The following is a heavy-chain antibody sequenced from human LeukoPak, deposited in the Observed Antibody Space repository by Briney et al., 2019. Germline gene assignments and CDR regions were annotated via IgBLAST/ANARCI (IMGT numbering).Heavy chain of an antibody. CDR2: ISGSGAST. J-gene: IGHJ4*02. CDR3: AKLPSSTWYYFDS. D-gene: IGHD6-13*01. CDR1: GVIFSSYA. V-gene: IGHV3-23*01. Sequence: GGSLRLSCAASGVIFSSYAMSWVRQAPGKGLEWVSAISGSGASTYYADSVKGRFTISRDNSKNTLYLQMNCLRAEDTAVYYCAKLPSSTWYYFDSWGQGTLVTVSS.